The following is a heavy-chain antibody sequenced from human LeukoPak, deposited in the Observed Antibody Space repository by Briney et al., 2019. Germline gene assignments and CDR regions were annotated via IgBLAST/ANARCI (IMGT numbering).Heavy chain of an antibody. CDR3: ARDSRYYYDSSGYS. CDR2: ISSSSSTI. Sequence: GGSLRLSCAASGFTFSSYSMNWVRQAPGKGLEWVSYISSSSSTIYYADSVRGRFTISRDNAKNSLYLQMNSLRAEDTAVYYCARDSRYYYDSSGYSWGQGTLVTVSS. V-gene: IGHV3-48*01. CDR1: GFTFSSYS. D-gene: IGHD3-22*01. J-gene: IGHJ4*02.